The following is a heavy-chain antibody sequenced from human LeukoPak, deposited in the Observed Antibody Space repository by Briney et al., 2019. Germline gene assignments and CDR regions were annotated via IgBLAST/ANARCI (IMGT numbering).Heavy chain of an antibody. CDR1: GYSFTSYW. Sequence: GESLKISRKGSGYSFTSYWIGWVRQMPGKGLEWMGIIYPADSDTRYSPSFQGQVTISADKSISTAYLQWSSLKASDTAMYYCARLDGHDSSAYYFDYWGQGTLVTVSS. CDR3: ARLDGHDSSAYYFDY. V-gene: IGHV5-51*01. D-gene: IGHD3-22*01. J-gene: IGHJ4*02. CDR2: IYPADSDT.